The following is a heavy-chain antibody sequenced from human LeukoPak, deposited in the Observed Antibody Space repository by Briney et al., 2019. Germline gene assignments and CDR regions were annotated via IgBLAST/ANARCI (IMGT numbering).Heavy chain of an antibody. CDR1: GDSITSFY. CDR2: IHYSGST. CDR3: AAQYSGYVRLDY. D-gene: IGHD5-12*01. V-gene: IGHV4-59*12. Sequence: SETLSLTCTVSGDSITSFYWSWIRQPPGKGLEWIGYIHYSGSTNYNPSLKSRVTISVDTSKNQFSLKLSSVTAADTAVYYCAAQYSGYVRLDYWGQGTLVTVSS. J-gene: IGHJ4*02.